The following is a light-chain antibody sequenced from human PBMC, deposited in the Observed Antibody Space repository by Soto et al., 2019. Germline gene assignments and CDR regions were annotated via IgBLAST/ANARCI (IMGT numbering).Light chain of an antibody. J-gene: IGLJ1*01. CDR2: NNN. V-gene: IGLV1-44*01. CDR3: AAWDDSLIGYV. Sequence: SVLTQPPSTSGTPGQRVTISCSGSSSNIGSNTVSWCQQLPGTAPKPLIYNNNQRPSGVPDRFSGSKSGTSASLAISGLQSEDEADYYCAAWDDSLIGYVFGTGTKVTVL. CDR1: SSNIGSNT.